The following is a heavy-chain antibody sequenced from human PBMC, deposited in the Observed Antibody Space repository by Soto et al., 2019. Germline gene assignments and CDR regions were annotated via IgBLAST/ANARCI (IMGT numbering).Heavy chain of an antibody. J-gene: IGHJ4*02. Sequence: GGSLRLSCTASGFTFGDYAMSWFRQAPGKGLEWVGFIRSKAYGGTTEYAASVKGRFTISRDDSKSIAYLQMNSLKTEDPAAYFCTTGGEWLQGGYFDYWGQGTLVTVSS. CDR2: IRSKAYGGTT. CDR1: GFTFGDYA. V-gene: IGHV3-49*03. D-gene: IGHD5-12*01. CDR3: TTGGEWLQGGYFDY.